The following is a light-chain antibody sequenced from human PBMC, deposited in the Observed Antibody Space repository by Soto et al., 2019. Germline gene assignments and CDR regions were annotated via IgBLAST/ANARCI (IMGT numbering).Light chain of an antibody. CDR1: KSDIGVYDF. CDR3: KSYAGSNTYV. J-gene: IGLJ1*01. Sequence: QSALTQPPSASGSPGQSVTISCTGTKSDIGVYDFVSWYQHHPGKAPRLIIYDVVQRPSGVPDRFSGSKSGNTASLTVSGLQAADEADYFCKSYAGSNTYVFGSGPKLTVL. V-gene: IGLV2-8*01. CDR2: DVV.